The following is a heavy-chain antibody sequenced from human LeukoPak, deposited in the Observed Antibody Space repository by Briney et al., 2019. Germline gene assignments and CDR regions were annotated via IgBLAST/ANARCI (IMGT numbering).Heavy chain of an antibody. CDR1: GYTFTGYY. Sequence: WASVKVSCKASGYTFTGYYMHWVRQAPGQGLEWMGWINPNSGGTNYAQKFQGRVTMTRDTSISTAYMELSRLRSDDTAVYYCARVRAVAAIEYHFDYWGQGTLVTVSS. D-gene: IGHD2-2*01. CDR3: ARVRAVAAIEYHFDY. CDR2: INPNSGGT. J-gene: IGHJ4*02. V-gene: IGHV1-2*02.